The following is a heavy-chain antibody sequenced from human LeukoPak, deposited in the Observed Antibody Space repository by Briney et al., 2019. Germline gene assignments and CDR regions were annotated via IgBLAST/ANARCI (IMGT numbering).Heavy chain of an antibody. J-gene: IGHJ4*02. CDR2: IIPIFGTA. V-gene: IGHV1-69*13. CDR1: GYTFTSYG. CDR3: ARGEGYYDSSGYYSPHDY. D-gene: IGHD3-22*01. Sequence: ASVKVSCKASGYTFTSYGISWVRQAPGQGLEWMGGIIPIFGTANYAQKFQGRVTITADESTSTAYMELSSLRSEDTAVYYCARGEGYYDSSGYYSPHDYWGQGTLVTVSS.